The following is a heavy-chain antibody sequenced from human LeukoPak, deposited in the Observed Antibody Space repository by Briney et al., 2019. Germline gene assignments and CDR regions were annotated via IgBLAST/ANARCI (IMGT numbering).Heavy chain of an antibody. CDR2: ISSGSTI. Sequence: GGSLRLSCAASGFTFSDYYMSWIRQAPGKGLEWVSYISSGSTIYYADSVKGRFTISRDNAKNSLYLQMNSLRAEDTALYHCARGKYSSSWDDAFDIWGQGTMVTVSS. D-gene: IGHD6-13*01. CDR3: ARGKYSSSWDDAFDI. V-gene: IGHV3-11*01. J-gene: IGHJ3*02. CDR1: GFTFSDYY.